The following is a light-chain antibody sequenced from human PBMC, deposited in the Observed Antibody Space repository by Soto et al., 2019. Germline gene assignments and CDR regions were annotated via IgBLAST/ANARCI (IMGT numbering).Light chain of an antibody. CDR3: QQRSNWPPSLT. V-gene: IGKV3-11*01. Sequence: EIVLTQSPATLSLSPGERATLSCRASQSVSSYLSWYQQKPGQAPSLLIYDASNRATGIPARFSGSGSGTDFPLTISSREPEDFAVYYCQQRSNWPPSLTFGGGTKVEIK. J-gene: IGKJ4*01. CDR1: QSVSSY. CDR2: DAS.